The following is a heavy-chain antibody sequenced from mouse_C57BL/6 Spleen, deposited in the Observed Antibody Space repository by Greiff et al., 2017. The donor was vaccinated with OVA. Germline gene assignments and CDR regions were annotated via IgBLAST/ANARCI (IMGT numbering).Heavy chain of an antibody. CDR3: AREDYGNSYYFDY. CDR1: GYTFTSYW. V-gene: IGHV1-52*01. D-gene: IGHD2-1*01. CDR2: IDPSDSET. J-gene: IGHJ2*01. Sequence: VKLQQPGAELVRPGSSVKLSCKASGYTFTSYWMHWVKQRPIQGLEWIGNIDPSDSETHYNQKFKDKATLTVDKSSSTAYMQLSSLTSEDSAVYYCAREDYGNSYYFDYWGQGTTLTVSS.